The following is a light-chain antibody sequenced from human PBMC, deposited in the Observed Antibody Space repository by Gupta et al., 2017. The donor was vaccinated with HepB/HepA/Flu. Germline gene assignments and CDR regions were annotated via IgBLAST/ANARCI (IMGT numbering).Light chain of an antibody. CDR1: RGIINY. Sequence: DIQMTQSPSSLSASVGDRVTITCRASRGIINYLAWYQQKPGKVPQLLIYSASTVISGVPSRFSGNGSETDFTLTISSLQPEDVATYYCQKYNSAPPTFGQGTKVEIK. CDR3: QKYNSAPPT. J-gene: IGKJ1*01. V-gene: IGKV1-27*01. CDR2: SAS.